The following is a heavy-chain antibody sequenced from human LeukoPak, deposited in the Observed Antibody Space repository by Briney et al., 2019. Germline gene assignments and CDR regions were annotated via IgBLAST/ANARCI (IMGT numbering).Heavy chain of an antibody. CDR3: AKEGFVVARREGYFQH. CDR1: GFTFSSYG. J-gene: IGHJ1*01. Sequence: GGSLRLSCAASGFTFSSYGMHWVRQAPGKGLEWVAFIRYDGSNKYYADSVKGRFTISRDNSKNTLYLQMNSLRAEDTAVYYCAKEGFVVARREGYFQHWGQGTLVTVSS. V-gene: IGHV3-30*02. D-gene: IGHD2-2*01. CDR2: IRYDGSNK.